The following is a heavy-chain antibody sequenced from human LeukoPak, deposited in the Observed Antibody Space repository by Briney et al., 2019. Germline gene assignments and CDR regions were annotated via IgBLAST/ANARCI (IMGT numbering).Heavy chain of an antibody. CDR1: GFTFSSYA. J-gene: IGHJ4*01. CDR3: SRWGIGYQSRGYYYVDIDY. V-gene: IGHV3-23*01. CDR2: IDDGGVNT. Sequence: GGSLRLSCAASGFTFSSYAMSWVRQAPGKGLEWVSTIDDGGVNTYYADSVKGRFTVSRDNSKNMLFLQMNSLRAEDTAVYYCSRWGIGYQSRGYYYVDIDYWGQGTLVSVSS. D-gene: IGHD3-22*01.